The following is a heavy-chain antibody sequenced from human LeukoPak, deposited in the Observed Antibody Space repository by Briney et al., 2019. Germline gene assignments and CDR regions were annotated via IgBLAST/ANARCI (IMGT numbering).Heavy chain of an antibody. D-gene: IGHD3-9*01. V-gene: IGHV3-64D*09. CDR1: GFTFSSCA. J-gene: IGHJ6*02. Sequence: GGSLRLSCSASGFTFSSCAMHWVRQAPGMGLEYVSGINDHGDTTHYGDSVRGRVTISRDDSKNTVHLQMSSLRAEDTAVYYCAKGATLTGYYPPGGSIHYYYGMAVWGQGTTVTVSS. CDR3: AKGATLTGYYPPGGSIHYYYGMAV. CDR2: INDHGDTT.